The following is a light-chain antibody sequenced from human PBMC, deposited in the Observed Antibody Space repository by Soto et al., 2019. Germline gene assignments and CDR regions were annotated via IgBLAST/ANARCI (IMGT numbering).Light chain of an antibody. CDR2: EVS. Sequence: QSALTQPASVSGSPGQSITISCTGTSSDVGAYDYVSWYQQHPAKAPKLVIYEVSNRPSGVSTRFSGSKSGNTASLTISGLQADDEADYYCSSYTTSSTSVFGTGTSSPS. CDR1: SSDVGAYDY. CDR3: SSYTTSSTSV. J-gene: IGLJ1*01. V-gene: IGLV2-14*01.